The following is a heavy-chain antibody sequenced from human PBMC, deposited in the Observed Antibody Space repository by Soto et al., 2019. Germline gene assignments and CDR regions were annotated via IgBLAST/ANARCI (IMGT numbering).Heavy chain of an antibody. V-gene: IGHV3-21*01. CDR2: ISSSSSYI. CDR3: ARVNGDLGYCSGGSCYSEGIFAFDI. CDR1: GFTFSSYS. J-gene: IGHJ3*02. D-gene: IGHD2-15*01. Sequence: GGSLRLSCAASGFTFSSYSMNWVRQAPGKGLEWVSSISSSSSYIYYADSVKGRFTISRDNAKNSLYLQMNSLRAEDTAVYYCARVNGDLGYCSGGSCYSEGIFAFDIWGQGTMVTVSS.